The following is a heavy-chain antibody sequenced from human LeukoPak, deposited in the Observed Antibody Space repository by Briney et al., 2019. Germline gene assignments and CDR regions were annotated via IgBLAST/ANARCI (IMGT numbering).Heavy chain of an antibody. CDR1: GVSSNDYY. V-gene: IGHV4-34*01. CDR2: INHSGYT. J-gene: IGHJ4*02. D-gene: IGHD4-17*01. Sequence: SETLSLTCAVSGVSSNDYYWSWVRQTPGKGLEWIGEINHSGYTNDSPSLKSRVTLSIDTSRKQFSLNVRSVTVADTGIYYCTRMTTGHDYWGQGTLVTASS. CDR3: TRMTTGHDY.